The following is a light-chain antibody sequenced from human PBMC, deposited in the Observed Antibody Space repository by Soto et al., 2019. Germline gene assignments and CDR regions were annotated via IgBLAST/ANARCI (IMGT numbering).Light chain of an antibody. CDR2: GAS. J-gene: IGKJ1*01. V-gene: IGKV3-20*01. Sequence: VLTQSPGTLSLSPGERASLSCRASQNVTSTYLAWYQQKPGQAPRLLIYGASSRATGIPDRFSGSGSGTDFTLTISRLEPEDFAVYYCQQHGSSPETFGQGTKV. CDR3: QQHGSSPET. CDR1: QNVTSTY.